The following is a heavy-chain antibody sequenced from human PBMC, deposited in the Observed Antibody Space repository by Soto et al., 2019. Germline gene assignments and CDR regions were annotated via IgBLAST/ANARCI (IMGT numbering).Heavy chain of an antibody. CDR3: ARQDNYYGSGSYYPVIYFDY. J-gene: IGHJ4*02. V-gene: IGHV4-39*01. Sequence: PSETLSLTCTVSGGSISSSSYYWGWIRQPPGKWLEWIGSIYYSGSTYYNPSLKSRVTISVDTSKNQFSLKLSSVTAADTAVYYCARQDNYYGSGSYYPVIYFDYWGQGTLVTV. D-gene: IGHD3-10*01. CDR1: GGSISSSSYY. CDR2: IYYSGST.